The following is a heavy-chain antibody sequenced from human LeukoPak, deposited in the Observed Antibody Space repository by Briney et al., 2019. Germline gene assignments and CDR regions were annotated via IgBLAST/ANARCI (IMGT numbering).Heavy chain of an antibody. CDR1: GGSISSSSYY. CDR3: ARHGYHYYYMDV. V-gene: IGHV4-39*01. J-gene: IGHJ6*03. Sequence: SETLSLTCTVSGGSISSSSYYWGWIRPPPGQGLEWIGSIYYSGSTYYNPSLKSRVTISVDTSKNQFSLKLSSVTAADTAVYYCARHGYHYYYMDVWGKGTTVTVSS. CDR2: IYYSGST.